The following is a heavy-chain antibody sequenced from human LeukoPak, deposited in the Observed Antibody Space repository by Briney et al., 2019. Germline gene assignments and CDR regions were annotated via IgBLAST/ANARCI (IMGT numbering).Heavy chain of an antibody. Sequence: GASVKLSRKASASTFTSYYMNWVRQAPGQGLEWMGIINPSVGSTSYAQKFQGRVTITRDTSTSTVYMELSSLRSEDTAVYYCAREGGEEYSSSIAPDYWGQGTLVTVSS. J-gene: IGHJ4*02. CDR3: AREGGEEYSSSIAPDY. CDR1: ASTFTSYY. V-gene: IGHV1-46*01. D-gene: IGHD6-6*01. CDR2: INPSVGST.